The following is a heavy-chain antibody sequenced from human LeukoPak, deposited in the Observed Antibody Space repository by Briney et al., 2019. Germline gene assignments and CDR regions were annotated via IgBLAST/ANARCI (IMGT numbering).Heavy chain of an antibody. V-gene: IGHV4-59*01. CDR1: GGSISSYY. J-gene: IGHJ6*03. CDR2: IYYSGST. Sequence: SETLSLTCTVSGGSISSYYWSWLRQPPGKGLEWIGYIYYSGSTNYNPSLKSRVTISVDTSKNQFSLKLSSVTAADTAVYYCARGYNWNFGGYYYYYMDVWGKGTTVTVSS. D-gene: IGHD1-7*01. CDR3: ARGYNWNFGGYYYYYMDV.